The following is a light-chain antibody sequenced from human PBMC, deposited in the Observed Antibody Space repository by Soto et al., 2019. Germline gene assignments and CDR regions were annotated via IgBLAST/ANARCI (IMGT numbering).Light chain of an antibody. CDR1: SSDVGNYNY. Sequence: QSALTQPASVSGSPGQSITISCTGTSSDVGNYNYVSWYQQHPGKAPKLMIYEVTNRPSRVSNRFSGSKSGNTASLTISGLQAEDEADYYCSSYTSSSTLGVFGGGTKLTVL. CDR3: SSYTSSSTLGV. CDR2: EVT. V-gene: IGLV2-14*01. J-gene: IGLJ3*02.